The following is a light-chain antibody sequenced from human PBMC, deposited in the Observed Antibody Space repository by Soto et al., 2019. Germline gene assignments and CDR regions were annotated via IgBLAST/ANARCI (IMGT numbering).Light chain of an antibody. V-gene: IGKV3-15*01. CDR2: GAF. J-gene: IGKJ1*01. Sequence: IVMTQSPATLSVFTGGRASLSCRASQSASNNLAWYQNKPGQAPRLLIYGAFTRAAGISVRCSGSGSGTEFTIIISSLQADDSEVYYCQQYHNAGSTFGQGTKVEI. CDR3: QQYHNAGST. CDR1: QSASNN.